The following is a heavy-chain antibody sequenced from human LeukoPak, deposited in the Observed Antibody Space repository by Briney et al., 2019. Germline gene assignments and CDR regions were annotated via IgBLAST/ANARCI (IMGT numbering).Heavy chain of an antibody. J-gene: IGHJ4*02. CDR1: GFTFSSYA. CDR2: ISGSGGST. Sequence: PGGSLRLSCAASGFTFSSYAMSWVRQSSGKGLEWVSAISGSGGSTYYADSVKGRFTISRDNSKNTLYLQMNSLRAEDTAVYYCAKGNTVASQIDYWGQGTLVTVSS. V-gene: IGHV3-23*01. CDR3: AKGNTVASQIDY. D-gene: IGHD5-12*01.